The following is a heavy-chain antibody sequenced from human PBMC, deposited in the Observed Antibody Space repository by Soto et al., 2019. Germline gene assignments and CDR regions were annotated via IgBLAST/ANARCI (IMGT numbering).Heavy chain of an antibody. CDR2: INAGNGNT. CDR3: ARVPPYYYDSSGSFDY. Sequence: ASVKVSCKASGHTFTSYAMHWVRQAPGQRLEWMGWINAGNGNTKYSQKFQGRVTITRDTSASTAYMELSSLRSEDTAVYYCARVPPYYYDSSGSFDYWGQGTLVTVSS. V-gene: IGHV1-3*01. J-gene: IGHJ4*02. CDR1: GHTFTSYA. D-gene: IGHD3-22*01.